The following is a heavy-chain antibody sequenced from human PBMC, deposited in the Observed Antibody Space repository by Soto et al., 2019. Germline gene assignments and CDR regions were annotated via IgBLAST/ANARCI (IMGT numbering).Heavy chain of an antibody. J-gene: IGHJ1*01. CDR3: ARDKFPAMVRGVNVGFQH. V-gene: IGHV4-39*02. D-gene: IGHD3-10*01. Sequence: SETLSLTFTVSGGSISSSSYYWGWIRQPPGKGLEWIGSIYYSGSTYYNPSLKSRVTISVDTSKNQFSLKLSSVTAADTAVYYCARDKFPAMVRGVNVGFQHWGQGTLVTVSS. CDR1: GGSISSSSYY. CDR2: IYYSGST.